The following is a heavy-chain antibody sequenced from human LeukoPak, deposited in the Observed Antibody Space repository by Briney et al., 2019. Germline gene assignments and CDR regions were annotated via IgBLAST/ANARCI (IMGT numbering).Heavy chain of an antibody. CDR1: GFTFSSYA. CDR2: ISYDGSNK. V-gene: IGHV3-30*04. Sequence: GRSLRLFCAASGFTFSSYAMHWVRQAPGNGLEWVAVISYDGSNKYYADSVKGRFTISRDNSKNTLYLQMNSLRAEDTAVYYCARDPVTAMVTYYYYYGMDVWGQGTTVTVSS. D-gene: IGHD5-18*01. CDR3: ARDPVTAMVTYYYYYGMDV. J-gene: IGHJ6*02.